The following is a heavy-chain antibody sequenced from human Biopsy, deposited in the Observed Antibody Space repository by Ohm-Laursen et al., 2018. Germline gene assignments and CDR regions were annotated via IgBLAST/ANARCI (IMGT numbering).Heavy chain of an antibody. D-gene: IGHD3-16*01. V-gene: IGHV1-2*02. CDR3: AKPSGGVSTIGFDP. CDR1: GYTFNAYY. Sequence: SSVKVSCKPSGYTFNAYYIHWMRQAPGQGLEWMGWINPATGETRYAQRFRGRVTMTRDTSVTTAYMQLSSLTSDDTALYYCAKPSGGVSTIGFDPWGQGTQVIVSS. CDR2: INPATGET. J-gene: IGHJ5*02.